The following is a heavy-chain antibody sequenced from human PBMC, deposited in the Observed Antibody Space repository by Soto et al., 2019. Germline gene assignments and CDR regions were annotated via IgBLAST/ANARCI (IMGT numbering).Heavy chain of an antibody. D-gene: IGHD7-27*01. J-gene: IGHJ4*02. CDR1: GFTFSDYY. Sequence: GGSLRLSCAGSGFTFSDYYKNLIRQAPGKGLEWVSFITGRTGTIYYADSVKGRFTISRDNAKNSLYLQMNSLRAEDTAVYYCARDPGDHFFEYWGQGILVTVSS. CDR2: ITGRTGTI. V-gene: IGHV3-11*01. CDR3: ARDPGDHFFEY.